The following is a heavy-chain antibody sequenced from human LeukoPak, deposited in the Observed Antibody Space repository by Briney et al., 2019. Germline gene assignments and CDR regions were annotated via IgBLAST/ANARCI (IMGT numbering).Heavy chain of an antibody. J-gene: IGHJ6*03. V-gene: IGHV4-4*02. D-gene: IGHD1-26*01. CDR1: GGSISSSNW. CDR3: XRGSGNYWRYYMDV. Sequence: PXGTLSLXCAVSGGSISSSNWWSWVRPPPGKGLEWIGEIYHSGSTYYNPSLKSRLTISVDTSKNQFSLNVNSVTAADTAVYYCXRGSGNYWRYYMDVWGKGTTVTISS. CDR2: IYHSGST.